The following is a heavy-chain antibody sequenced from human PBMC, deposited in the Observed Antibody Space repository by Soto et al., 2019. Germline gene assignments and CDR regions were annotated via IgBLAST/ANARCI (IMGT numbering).Heavy chain of an antibody. CDR1: DDSITSYS. J-gene: IGHJ6*02. V-gene: IGHV4-4*07. CDR2: IYPSGSP. D-gene: IGHD1-26*01. CDR3: ARDQAGGSNSYGMDV. Sequence: QVQLLESGPGLVKPSETLSLTCTVSDDSITSYSWSWIRPSAGEGLEGIGRIYPSGSPNYNPPLKRRVTLPVATSKTQFSLTLSSVTAADTAVYYCARDQAGGSNSYGMDVLGPGTTGTVSS.